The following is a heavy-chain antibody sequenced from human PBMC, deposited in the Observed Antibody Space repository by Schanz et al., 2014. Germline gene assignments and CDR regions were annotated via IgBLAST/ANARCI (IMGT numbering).Heavy chain of an antibody. CDR1: GGSISSYY. V-gene: IGHV4-4*07. D-gene: IGHD3-10*01. CDR2: IYSTGST. J-gene: IGHJ5*01. CDR3: ARDMVENWFDS. Sequence: QVQLQESGPGLVKPSETLSLTCTVSGGSISSYYWSWIRQPAGKGLEWIGRIYSTGSTNYNPSLKSRVTISKDTSKNHFSLKLTSVTAADTAVYYCARDMVENWFDSWGQGTLVTVSS.